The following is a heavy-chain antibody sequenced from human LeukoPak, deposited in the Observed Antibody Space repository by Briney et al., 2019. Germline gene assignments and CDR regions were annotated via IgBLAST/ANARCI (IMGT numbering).Heavy chain of an antibody. D-gene: IGHD3-3*01. V-gene: IGHV4-59*01. CDR1: GGSISSYY. Sequence: SETLSLTCTVSGGSISSYYWSWIRQPPGKGLEWIGYIYYSGSTNYNPSLKSRVTISVDTSKNQFSLKLSSVTAADAAVYYCARATRLLEFYFDYWGQGTLVTVSS. J-gene: IGHJ4*02. CDR3: ARATRLLEFYFDY. CDR2: IYYSGST.